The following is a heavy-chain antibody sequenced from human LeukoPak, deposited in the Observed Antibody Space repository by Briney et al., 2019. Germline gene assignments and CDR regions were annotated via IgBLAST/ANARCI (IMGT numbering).Heavy chain of an antibody. V-gene: IGHV4-39*07. CDR1: GGSISISSDY. CDR3: ARGDFNNYGYYFDY. J-gene: IGHJ4*02. D-gene: IGHD5-18*01. CDR2: IYYSGTT. Sequence: SETLSLTCTVSGGSISISSDYWGWIRQPPGKGLEWIGDIYYSGTTNYNPSLKSRVTMSVDTSKNQFSLKLSSVTAADTAVYYCARGDFNNYGYYFDYWGQGTLVTVSS.